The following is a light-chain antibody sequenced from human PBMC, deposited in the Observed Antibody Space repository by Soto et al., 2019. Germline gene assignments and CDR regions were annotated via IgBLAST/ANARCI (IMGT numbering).Light chain of an antibody. J-gene: IGLJ2*01. V-gene: IGLV4-69*02. CDR2: LNSDGSH. Sequence: QLVLTQSPSASASLGASVKVTCTLSSGHSSYAIAWHQQQPEKGPRYLMKLNSDGSHSKGDGIPDRFSGSSSGAERYLTISSLQSEDEADYYCQTWGPVHVVFGGGTKLTV. CDR3: QTWGPVHVV. CDR1: SGHSSYA.